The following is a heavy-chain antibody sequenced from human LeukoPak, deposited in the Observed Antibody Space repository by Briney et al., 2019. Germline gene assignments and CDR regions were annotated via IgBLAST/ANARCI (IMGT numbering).Heavy chain of an antibody. CDR2: ISGSGGST. CDR3: ARIGTVTSLGYFDY. CDR1: GFTFSSYA. Sequence: GGSLRLSCAASGFTFSSYAMSWVRQAPGKGLEWVSVISGSGGSTYYADSVKGRFTISRDNSKNTLYLQMNSLRAEDTAVYYCARIGTVTSLGYFDYWGQGTLVTVSS. V-gene: IGHV3-23*01. D-gene: IGHD4-17*01. J-gene: IGHJ4*02.